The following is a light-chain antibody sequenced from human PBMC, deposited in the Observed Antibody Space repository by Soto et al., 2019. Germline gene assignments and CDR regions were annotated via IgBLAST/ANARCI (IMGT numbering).Light chain of an antibody. J-gene: IGLJ3*02. CDR2: VNSDGSH. CDR3: QTWGAGIRV. Sequence: QPVLTQSPSASASLGASVNLTCTLSSGHSTYAIAWHQQRPEKGPRYLMKVNSDGSHSKGDGIPDRFSGSSSGAERYLTISSLQSEDEADYYCQTWGAGIRVFGGGTKVTVL. V-gene: IGLV4-69*01. CDR1: SGHSTYA.